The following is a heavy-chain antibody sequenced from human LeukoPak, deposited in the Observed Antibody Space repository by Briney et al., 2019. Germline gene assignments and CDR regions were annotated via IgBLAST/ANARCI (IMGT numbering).Heavy chain of an antibody. CDR3: ARDGRGDSNWFDP. Sequence: SGTLSLTCTVSGGSISHYYWNWVRQPPGKGLEWIGYINYSGNTNYNPSLKSRVTISVDTSKNQFSLNLTSVTAADTAVYYCARDGRGDSNWFDPWGQGTLVTVSS. CDR1: GGSISHYY. CDR2: INYSGNT. V-gene: IGHV4-59*01. J-gene: IGHJ5*02. D-gene: IGHD3-10*01.